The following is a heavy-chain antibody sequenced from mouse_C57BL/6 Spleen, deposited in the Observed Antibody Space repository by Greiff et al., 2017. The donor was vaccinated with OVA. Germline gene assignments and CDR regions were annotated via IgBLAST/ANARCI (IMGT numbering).Heavy chain of an antibody. J-gene: IGHJ2*01. CDR3: ARIDYSNYYFDY. V-gene: IGHV8-8*01. CDR2: TWWDDDK. Sequence: QVTLKVSGPGILQPSQTLSLTCSSSGFSLSTFGMGVGRIRQPPGLGLEWLAHTWWDDDKYYNPVLKSQLKISKDTSKNQVFLKIANVDTAETATYYCARIDYSNYYFDYWGQGTTLTVSS. CDR1: GFSLSTFGMG. D-gene: IGHD2-5*01.